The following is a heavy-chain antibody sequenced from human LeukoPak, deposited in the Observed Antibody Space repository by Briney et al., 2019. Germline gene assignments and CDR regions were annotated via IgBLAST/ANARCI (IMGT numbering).Heavy chain of an antibody. CDR1: GFTFSSFG. J-gene: IGHJ5*02. CDR3: AKDGAGSWFGEAT. Sequence: GGPRRLSCAVSGFTFSSFGMQWVRQAPGKGLGWVALISYDGSNKHYADSVKGRFTISRDNSKNTLYLQMSGLGPEDTAVYYCAKDGAGSWFGEATWGQGTLVTVSS. D-gene: IGHD6-13*01. CDR2: ISYDGSNK. V-gene: IGHV3-30*18.